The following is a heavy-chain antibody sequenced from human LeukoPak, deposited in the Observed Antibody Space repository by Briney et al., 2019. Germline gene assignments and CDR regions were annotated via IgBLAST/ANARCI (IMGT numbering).Heavy chain of an antibody. D-gene: IGHD3-3*01. V-gene: IGHV3-23*01. CDR2: ISGSDGST. Sequence: GGSLRLSCAASGFTFSSYAMSWVRQAPGKGLEWVSAISGSDGSTYYADSVKGRFTISRDNSKNTLYLQMNSLRAEDTAVYYCAKSPLIFGVVTAFDYWGQGTLVTVSS. CDR1: GFTFSSYA. CDR3: AKSPLIFGVVTAFDY. J-gene: IGHJ4*02.